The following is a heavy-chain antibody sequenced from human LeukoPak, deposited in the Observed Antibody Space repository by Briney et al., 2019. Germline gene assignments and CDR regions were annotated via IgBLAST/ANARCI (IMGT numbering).Heavy chain of an antibody. CDR3: ARAYYDSYYYYGMDV. D-gene: IGHD3-22*01. J-gene: IGHJ6*02. V-gene: IGHV1-46*01. CDR2: INPSGGST. CDR1: GYTFTSYY. Sequence: ASVKVSCKASGYTFTSYYMHWVRQAPGQGLERMGIINPSGGSTSYAQKFQGRVTMTRDTSTSTVYMELRSLRSEDTAVYYCARAYYDSYYYYGMDVWGQGTTVTVSS.